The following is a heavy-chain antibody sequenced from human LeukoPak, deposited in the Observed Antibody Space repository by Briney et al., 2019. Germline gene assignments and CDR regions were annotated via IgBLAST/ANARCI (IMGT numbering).Heavy chain of an antibody. V-gene: IGHV1-18*01. D-gene: IGHD3-22*01. CDR2: ISVNNGNA. CDR1: GYTFTSSG. J-gene: IGHJ5*01. CDR3: ARPRNYYDNGGYYNWFDS. Sequence: ASVKVSCKASGYTFTSSGISWVRQAPGQGLEWMGWISVNNGNAKYAQKFQGRVTMTTDTSTTTAYMELRSLRSDDTAMYFCARPRNYYDNGGYYNWFDSWGQGTLVTVSS.